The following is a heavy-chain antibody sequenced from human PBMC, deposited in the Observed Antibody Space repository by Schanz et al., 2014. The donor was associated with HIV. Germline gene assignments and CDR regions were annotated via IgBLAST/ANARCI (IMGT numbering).Heavy chain of an antibody. CDR3: ARGGIWEWDQPDFDY. CDR1: GFTFSSYG. V-gene: IGHV3-30*03. J-gene: IGHJ4*02. D-gene: IGHD2-15*01. Sequence: QVQLVESGGGVVQPGKSLRLSCVASGFTFSSYGMHWVRQAPGKGLEWVAVISYDGSNKYYADSVKGRFTISRDSSKNTLYLQMSSLRAEDTAMYYCARGGIWEWDQPDFDYWGQGTLVTVSS. CDR2: ISYDGSNK.